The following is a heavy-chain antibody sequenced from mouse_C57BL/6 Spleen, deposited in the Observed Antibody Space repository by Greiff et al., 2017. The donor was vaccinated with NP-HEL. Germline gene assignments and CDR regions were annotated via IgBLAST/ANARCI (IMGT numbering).Heavy chain of an antibody. V-gene: IGHV3-6*01. CDR1: GYSITSGYY. CDR2: ISYDGSN. Sequence: DVQLQESGPGLVKPSQSLSLTCSVTGYSITSGYYWNWIRQFPGNKLEWMGYISYDGSNNYNPSLKNRISITRDTSKNQFFLKLNSVTTEDTATYYCARGRGFHYAMDYWGQGTSVTVSS. CDR3: ARGRGFHYAMDY. J-gene: IGHJ4*01.